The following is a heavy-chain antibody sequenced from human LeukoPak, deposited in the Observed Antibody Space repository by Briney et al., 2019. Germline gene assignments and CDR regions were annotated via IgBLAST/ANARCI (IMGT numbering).Heavy chain of an antibody. CDR3: ARDILYYYGMDV. V-gene: IGHV4-30-4*01. CDR1: GGSISSGDYY. J-gene: IGHJ6*02. CDR2: IYYSGST. Sequence: SGTLSLTCTVSGGSISSGDYYWSWIRQPPGKGLEWIGYIYYSGSTYYNPSLKSRVTISVDTSKNQFSLKLSSVTAADTAVYYCARDILYYYGMDVWGQGTTVTVSS.